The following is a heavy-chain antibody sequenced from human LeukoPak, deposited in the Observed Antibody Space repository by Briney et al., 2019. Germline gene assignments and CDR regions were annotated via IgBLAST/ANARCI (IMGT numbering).Heavy chain of an antibody. CDR1: GYSFTSYW. V-gene: IGHV5-51*01. Sequence: GESLKISCKGSGYSFTSYWIGWVRQMPGKGLEWMGIIYPGDSDTRYSPSFQGQVTISADKSISTAYLQWSSLKASDTAMYYCATQYSSSWTAFDYWGQGTLVTVSS. CDR2: IYPGDSDT. CDR3: ATQYSSSWTAFDY. J-gene: IGHJ4*02. D-gene: IGHD6-13*01.